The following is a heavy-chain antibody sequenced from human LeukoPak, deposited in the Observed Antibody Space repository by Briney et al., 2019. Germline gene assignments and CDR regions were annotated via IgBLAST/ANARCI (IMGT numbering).Heavy chain of an antibody. Sequence: SETLSLTCTVSGGSISGYFWSWIRQPPGKGLEWIGYIYYSGSTNYNPSLKSRVTILVDTSKNQFSLKLSSVTAADTAVYYCGRGSLRGSYYYIDYWGQGTLVTVSS. CDR2: IYYSGST. CDR1: GGSISGYF. V-gene: IGHV4-59*01. CDR3: GRGSLRGSYYYIDY. D-gene: IGHD1-26*01. J-gene: IGHJ4*02.